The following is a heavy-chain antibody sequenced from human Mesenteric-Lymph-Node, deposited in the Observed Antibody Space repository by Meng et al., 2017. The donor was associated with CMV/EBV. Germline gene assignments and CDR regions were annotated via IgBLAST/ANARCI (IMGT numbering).Heavy chain of an antibody. D-gene: IGHD7-27*01. V-gene: IGHV3-30*04. CDR2: ISYDGSNR. J-gene: IGHJ4*02. CDR3: ARAELGPGPLDS. Sequence: GESLKISCVASGFSVSGIAMHWVRQAPGKGLEWVAVISYDGSNRYFADSVKGRFTISRDNSKNTLYLQMNTLRPEDTAVYLCARAELGPGPLDSWGQGTLVTVSS. CDR1: GFSVSGIA.